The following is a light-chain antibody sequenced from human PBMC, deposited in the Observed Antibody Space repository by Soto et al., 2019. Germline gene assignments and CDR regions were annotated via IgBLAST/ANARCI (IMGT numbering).Light chain of an antibody. CDR3: HRSYSLPWT. J-gene: IGKJ1*01. CDR2: DTS. CDR1: QSISGH. Sequence: DIQMTQSPSSLSASVGDRVTIICRASQSISGHLNWYQQKPGKAPKLLIYDTSRLESGVPSRLSGRGSGTGLILTISCLQPEDLATCYCHRSYSLPWTFGRGTKVEIK. V-gene: IGKV1-39*01.